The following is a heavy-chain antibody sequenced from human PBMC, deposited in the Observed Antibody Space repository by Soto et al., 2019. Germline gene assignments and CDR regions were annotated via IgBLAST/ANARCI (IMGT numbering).Heavy chain of an antibody. J-gene: IGHJ4*02. Sequence: GGSLRLSCVISGFTFSNYWMTWVRQAPGKGLEWVANIKPDGTEKYYVDSVKGRFTISRDNAKNSLFLQMNSLRAEDTAVYYCARDKRDLRFLEWSYYFDYWGQGTLVTVSS. D-gene: IGHD3-3*01. CDR1: GFTFSNYW. V-gene: IGHV3-7*01. CDR2: IKPDGTEK. CDR3: ARDKRDLRFLEWSYYFDY.